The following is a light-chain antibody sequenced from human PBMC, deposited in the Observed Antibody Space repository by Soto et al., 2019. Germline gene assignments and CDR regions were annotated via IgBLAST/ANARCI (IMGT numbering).Light chain of an antibody. J-gene: IGKJ1*01. CDR2: GTS. Sequence: DIPMTQSPSSLSASVGDRVTITCRAGQSINNYLNWYQQKPGKAPKLLIYGTSSLQSGVPARFSGSGSGTDFSLIISSLQPEDFATYYCQQSYSTPRTFGQGTKLEIK. CDR1: QSINNY. V-gene: IGKV1-39*01. CDR3: QQSYSTPRT.